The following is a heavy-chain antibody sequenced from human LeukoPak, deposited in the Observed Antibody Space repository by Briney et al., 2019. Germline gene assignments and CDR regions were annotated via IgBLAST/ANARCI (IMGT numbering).Heavy chain of an antibody. Sequence: SETLSLTCTVSGGSISSYYWSWIRQPPGKGLEWLGYIYYTGSTNYNPPLKSRVTISVDTSKNQSSLKLSSVTAADTAVYYCATLYSGNYPLDYWGQGTLVTVSS. V-gene: IGHV4-59*01. J-gene: IGHJ4*02. CDR3: ATLYSGNYPLDY. D-gene: IGHD1-26*01. CDR2: IYYTGST. CDR1: GGSISSYY.